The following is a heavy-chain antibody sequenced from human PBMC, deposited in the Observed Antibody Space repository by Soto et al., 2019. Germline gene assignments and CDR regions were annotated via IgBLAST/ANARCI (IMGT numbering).Heavy chain of an antibody. D-gene: IGHD2-2*01. CDR2: MNPNSGDT. V-gene: IGHV1-8*01. Sequence: QVQLVQSGAEVKKPGASVRVSCKASGYTFTSYGLNWVRQATGQGLEWMGWMNPNSGDTGYAQKFQGRVTMTRNTSISTAYMELSSLKSEDTAVYYCSAYCSSSYFSSFSNGFDIWGQGTMVTVSS. CDR1: GYTFTSYG. J-gene: IGHJ3*02. CDR3: SAYCSSSYFSSFSNGFDI.